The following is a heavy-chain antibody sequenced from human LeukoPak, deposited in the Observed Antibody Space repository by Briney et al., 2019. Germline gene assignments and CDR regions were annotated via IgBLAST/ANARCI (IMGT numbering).Heavy chain of an antibody. CDR2: INHSGST. V-gene: IGHV4-34*01. CDR1: GGSFSGYY. D-gene: IGHD3-10*01. J-gene: IGHJ5*02. Sequence: PSETLSLTRAVYGGSFSGYYWSWIRQPPGKGLEWIGEINHSGSTNYNPSLKSRVTISVDTSKNQFSLKLSSVTAADTAVYYCARANYYGSGTWFDPWGQGTLVTVSS. CDR3: ARANYYGSGTWFDP.